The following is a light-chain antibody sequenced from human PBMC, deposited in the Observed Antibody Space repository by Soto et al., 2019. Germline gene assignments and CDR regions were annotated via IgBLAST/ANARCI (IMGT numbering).Light chain of an antibody. J-gene: IGKJ3*01. CDR1: QSVLYSSNNKNY. Sequence: DIVMTQSPDSLAVSLGERATINCKSSQSVLYSSNNKNYLTWYQQKPGQPPKLLIDWASTRQSGVPDRFSGSGSGTDFTPTISSLQAEDVAVYFCQQYYTTPFTFGPGTKVDIK. CDR3: QQYYTTPFT. V-gene: IGKV4-1*01. CDR2: WAS.